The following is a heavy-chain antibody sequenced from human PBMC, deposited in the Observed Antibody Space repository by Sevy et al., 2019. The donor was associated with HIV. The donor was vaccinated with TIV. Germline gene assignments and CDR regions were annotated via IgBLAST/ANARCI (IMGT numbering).Heavy chain of an antibody. CDR3: ARLGCSSTSCSNVQAYYGMDV. V-gene: IGHV4-59*01. J-gene: IGHJ6*02. CDR1: GGSISSYY. D-gene: IGHD2-2*01. CDR2: IYYSGST. Sequence: SETLSLTCTVSGGSISSYYWSWIRQPPGKGLEWIGYIYYSGSTNYNPSLKSRVTISVDTSKNQFSLKLGSVTAADTAVYYCARLGCSSTSCSNVQAYYGMDVWGQGTTVTVSS.